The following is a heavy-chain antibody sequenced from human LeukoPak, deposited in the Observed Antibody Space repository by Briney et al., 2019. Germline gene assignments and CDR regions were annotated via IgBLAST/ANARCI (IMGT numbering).Heavy chain of an antibody. J-gene: IGHJ6*02. CDR3: ARDLYGSGISYGMDV. V-gene: IGHV3-48*04. CDR2: ISSSSSTI. D-gene: IGHD3-10*01. CDR1: GFTFSSYS. Sequence: GGSLRLSCAASGFTFSSYSMNWVRQAPGKGLEWVSYISSSSSTIYYADSVKGRFTISRDNAKNSLYLQMNSLRAEDTAVYYCARDLYGSGISYGMDVWGQGTTVTVSS.